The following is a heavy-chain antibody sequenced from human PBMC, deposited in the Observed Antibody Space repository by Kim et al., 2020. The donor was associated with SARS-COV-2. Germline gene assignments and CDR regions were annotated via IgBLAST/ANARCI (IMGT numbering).Heavy chain of an antibody. V-gene: IGHV1-3*01. D-gene: IGHD3-22*01. J-gene: IGHJ4*02. CDR3: ARGFTIWEFLRPDYYDSSGYFGY. CDR2: INAGNGNT. Sequence: ASVKVSCKASGYTFTSYAMHWVRQAPGQRLEWMGWINAGNGNTKYSQKFQGRVTITRDTSASTAYMELSSLRSEDTAVYYCARGFTIWEFLRPDYYDSSGYFGYWGQGTLVTVSS. CDR1: GYTFTSYA.